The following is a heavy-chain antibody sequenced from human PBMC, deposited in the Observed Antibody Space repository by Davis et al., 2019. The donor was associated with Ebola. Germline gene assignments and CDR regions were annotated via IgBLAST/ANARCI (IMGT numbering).Heavy chain of an antibody. Sequence: GESLKISCAASGFTFSSYAMSWVRQAPGKGLEWVSAISGSGGSTYYADSVKGRLTISRDNSKNTLYLQMNSLRAEDTAVYYCAKAGLAGTIFGVVTKVLDYWGQGTLVTVSS. V-gene: IGHV3-23*01. CDR2: ISGSGGST. D-gene: IGHD3-3*01. CDR3: AKAGLAGTIFGVVTKVLDY. J-gene: IGHJ4*02. CDR1: GFTFSSYA.